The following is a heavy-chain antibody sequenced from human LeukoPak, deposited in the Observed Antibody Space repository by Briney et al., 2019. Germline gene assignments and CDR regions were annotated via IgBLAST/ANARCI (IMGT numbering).Heavy chain of an antibody. CDR3: ARGRGYSYGSFDY. CDR2: INHSGST. Sequence: SETLSHTCAVYGGSFSGYYWSWIRQPPGKGLEWIGEINHSGSTNYNPSLKSRVTISVDTSKNQFSLKLSSVTAADTAVYYCARGRGYSYGSFDYWGQGTLVTVSS. CDR1: GGSFSGYY. J-gene: IGHJ4*02. D-gene: IGHD5-18*01. V-gene: IGHV4-34*01.